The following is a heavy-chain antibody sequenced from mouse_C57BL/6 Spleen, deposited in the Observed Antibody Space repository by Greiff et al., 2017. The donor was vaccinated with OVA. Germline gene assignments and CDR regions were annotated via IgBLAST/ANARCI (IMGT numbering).Heavy chain of an antibody. CDR3: ARLDYYGSSVYFDY. CDR1: GYSFTGYF. V-gene: IGHV1-20*01. D-gene: IGHD1-1*01. CDR2: INPYNGDT. J-gene: IGHJ2*01. Sequence: EVQRVESGPELVKPGDSVKISCKASGYSFTGYFMNWVMQSHGKSLEWIGRINPYNGDTFYNQKFKGKATLTVDKSSSTAHMELRSLTSEDSAVYYCARLDYYGSSVYFDYWGQGTTLTVSS.